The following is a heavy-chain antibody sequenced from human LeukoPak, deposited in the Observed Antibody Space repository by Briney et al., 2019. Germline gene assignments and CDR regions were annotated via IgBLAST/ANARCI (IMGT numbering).Heavy chain of an antibody. CDR3: ARGTVGAPWVLLY. J-gene: IGHJ4*02. D-gene: IGHD1-26*01. Sequence: GGSLRLSCAASGFTFSSYSMNWVRQAPGKGLEWVSSISSSSSYIYYADSVKGRFTISRDNAKNSLYLQMNSLRAEDTAVYYCARGTVGAPWVLLYWGQGTLVTVSS. V-gene: IGHV3-21*01. CDR1: GFTFSSYS. CDR2: ISSSSSYI.